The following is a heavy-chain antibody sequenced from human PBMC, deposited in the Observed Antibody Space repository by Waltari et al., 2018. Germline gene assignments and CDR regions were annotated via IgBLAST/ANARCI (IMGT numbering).Heavy chain of an antibody. V-gene: IGHV1-3*04. D-gene: IGHD1-26*01. CDR3: ARYSGFYQDAFDI. Sequence: QVQLVQSGPEAKKPGASVKVSCNASGYTFTSYTMHWVRQAPGQRLEWMGWIRTSKTKYSERFRGRVTITRDTSANTAYMEMTSLTSEDTAVYFCARYSGFYQDAFDIWGQGTMVTVSS. J-gene: IGHJ3*02. CDR1: GYTFTSYT. CDR2: IRTSKT.